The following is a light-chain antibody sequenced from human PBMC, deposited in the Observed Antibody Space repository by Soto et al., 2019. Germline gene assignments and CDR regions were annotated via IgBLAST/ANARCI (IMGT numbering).Light chain of an antibody. Sequence: EIVWTQSPGSLSLSPGERATLSCRASQSVSSSYLACYQQKPGQAPRLLIYGASNRATGIPDRFSGSGSGTDFTLTISRLEPEDFAVYYCQQYGSSGTFGQGTKVDIK. CDR1: QSVSSSY. V-gene: IGKV3-20*01. CDR2: GAS. J-gene: IGKJ1*01. CDR3: QQYGSSGT.